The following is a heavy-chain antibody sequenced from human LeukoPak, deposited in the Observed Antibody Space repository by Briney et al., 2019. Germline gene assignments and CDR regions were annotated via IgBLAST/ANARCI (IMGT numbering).Heavy chain of an antibody. J-gene: IGHJ6*03. CDR3: AKEGLYYYYYMDV. Sequence: GGSLRLSCAASGLTFSSYGMHWVRQAPGRGLEWVAFIRYDGSNKYYADSVKGRFTISRDNSKNTLYLQMNSLRAEDTAVYYCAKEGLYYYYYMDVWGKGTTVTVSS. CDR1: GLTFSSYG. V-gene: IGHV3-30*02. CDR2: IRYDGSNK.